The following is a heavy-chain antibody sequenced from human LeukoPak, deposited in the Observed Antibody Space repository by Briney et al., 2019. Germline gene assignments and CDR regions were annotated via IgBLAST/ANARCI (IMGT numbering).Heavy chain of an antibody. Sequence: GESLKISCKGSGCSFTSYWIGWVRQMPGKGLEWMGIIYPGDSDTRYSPSFQGQVTISADKSISTAYLQWSSLKASDTAMYYCARQVVPAAYYYYYYGMDVWGQGTTVTVSS. CDR1: GCSFTSYW. V-gene: IGHV5-51*01. CDR3: ARQVVPAAYYYYYYGMDV. CDR2: IYPGDSDT. J-gene: IGHJ6*02. D-gene: IGHD2-2*01.